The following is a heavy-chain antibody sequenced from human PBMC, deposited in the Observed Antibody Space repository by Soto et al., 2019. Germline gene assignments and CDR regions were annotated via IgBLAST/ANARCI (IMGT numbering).Heavy chain of an antibody. Sequence: EVQLVESGGGLVKPGGSLRLSCAASGFTFSSYSMNWFRQAPGKGLEWVSSISSSSSYIYYADSVKGRFTISRDNAKNSLYLQMNSLRAEDTAVYYCARANGPRYYYYMDVWCNGTTVTVSS. J-gene: IGHJ6*03. CDR2: ISSSSSYI. CDR3: ARANGPRYYYYMDV. CDR1: GFTFSSYS. V-gene: IGHV3-21*01.